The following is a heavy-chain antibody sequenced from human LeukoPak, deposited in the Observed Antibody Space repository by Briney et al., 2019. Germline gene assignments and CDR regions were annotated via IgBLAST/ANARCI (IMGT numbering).Heavy chain of an antibody. CDR3: ARVPYYDSSGYSDY. CDR2: ISSSSSYI. CDR1: GFTLSSYS. V-gene: IGHV3-21*01. Sequence: GGSLRLSCAGSGFTLSSYSMDWVRQTPGKGLEWVSSISSSSSYIYYADSVKGRFTISRDNAKNSLYLQMNSLRAEDTAVYYCARVPYYDSSGYSDYWGQGTLVTVSS. J-gene: IGHJ4*02. D-gene: IGHD3-22*01.